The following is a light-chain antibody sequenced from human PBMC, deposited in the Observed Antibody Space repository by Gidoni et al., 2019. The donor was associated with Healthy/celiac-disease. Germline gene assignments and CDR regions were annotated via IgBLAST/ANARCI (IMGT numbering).Light chain of an antibody. V-gene: IGLV4-69*01. Sequence: QLVLTQSPSASASLGASVKLTCTLSSGHSSYAIAGHQQQPATGPRYLMKLNSDGSHSKGDGIPGRFSGSSSGAERYLTISSLQSADEADYYCQTWGTGIQVFGGGTKLTVL. J-gene: IGLJ3*02. CDR2: LNSDGSH. CDR3: QTWGTGIQV. CDR1: SGHSSYA.